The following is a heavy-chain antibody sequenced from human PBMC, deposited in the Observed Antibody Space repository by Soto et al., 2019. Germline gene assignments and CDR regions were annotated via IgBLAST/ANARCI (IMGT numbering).Heavy chain of an antibody. J-gene: IGHJ4*02. CDR1: GGSLSGSY. CDR3: ATGGGWLHNSYIRGLYFDF. CDR2: ISYTGST. Sequence: SETLSLTCTVSGGSLSGSYCSWIRKSPGKSLEWIASISYTGSTTHNPSLKSRVTLSVDTSKNQFSLSLTSVTPADTAAYYCATGGGWLHNSYIRGLYFDFWGQGVLVTVSS. V-gene: IGHV4-59*01. D-gene: IGHD3-3*02.